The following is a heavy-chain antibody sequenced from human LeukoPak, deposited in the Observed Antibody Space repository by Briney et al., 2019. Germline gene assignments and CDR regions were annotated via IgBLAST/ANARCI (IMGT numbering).Heavy chain of an antibody. CDR1: GFTFGSYA. D-gene: IGHD2-15*01. CDR2: ISGDAGRT. J-gene: IGHJ4*02. CDR3: AKAPVTTCSGAYCYPFDY. V-gene: IGHV3-23*01. Sequence: GGSLRLSCAAPGFTFGSYAMNWVRQAPGKGLEWVSGISGDAGRTYYADSVKGRFTISRDSSKNTLYLQMNSLRAGDAAVYYCAKAPVTTCSGAYCYPFDYWSQGTLVTVSS.